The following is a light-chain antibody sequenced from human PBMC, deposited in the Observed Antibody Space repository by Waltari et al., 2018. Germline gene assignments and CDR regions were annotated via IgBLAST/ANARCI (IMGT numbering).Light chain of an antibody. J-gene: IGKJ4*01. CDR2: AAS. CDR1: HDINKS. V-gene: IGKV1-NL1*01. Sequence: DIQMTQSPSSLSASLGDRVTITCRASHDINKSLAWYQQRPGKAPKLLLFAASRLKTGVPSRFSGSGSGTDYTLTVSSLQSEDFATYYCQQYYETPLTFGGGTKVEI. CDR3: QQYYETPLT.